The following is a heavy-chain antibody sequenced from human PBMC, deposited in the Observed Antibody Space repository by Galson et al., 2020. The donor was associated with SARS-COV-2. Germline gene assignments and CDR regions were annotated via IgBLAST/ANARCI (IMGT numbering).Heavy chain of an antibody. V-gene: IGHV3-53*01. CDR1: GFTVGSRW. CDR3: LREGDTIYPDY. J-gene: IGHJ4*02. Sequence: GESLEISCAASGFTVGSRWISWVRRAPGKGLEWVSLIDAAGNPFYADSLKGRCTIASDNARNIVFLQMTSLRAVDTAVYYCLREGDTIYPDYWGPGTLVTVSS. D-gene: IGHD3-10*01. CDR2: IDAAGNP.